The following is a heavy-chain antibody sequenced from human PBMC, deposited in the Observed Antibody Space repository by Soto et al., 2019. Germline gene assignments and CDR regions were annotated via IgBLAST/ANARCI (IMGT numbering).Heavy chain of an antibody. CDR3: ARGLVNSGSYLGYDAFDI. CDR1: GGTFSSYA. J-gene: IGHJ3*02. V-gene: IGHV1-69*13. D-gene: IGHD1-26*01. Sequence: ASVKVSCKASGGTFSSYAISWVRQAPGQGLEWMGGIIPIFGTANYAQKFQGRVTITADESTSTAYMELSSLRSEDTAVYYCARGLVNSGSYLGYDAFDIWGQRTMVTVSS. CDR2: IIPIFGTA.